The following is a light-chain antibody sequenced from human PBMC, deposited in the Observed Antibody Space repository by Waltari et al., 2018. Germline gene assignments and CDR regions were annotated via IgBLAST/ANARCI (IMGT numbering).Light chain of an antibody. CDR1: QSLRIY. J-gene: IGKJ1*01. V-gene: IGKV3-20*01. CDR2: HAF. CDR3: QHYESLAVT. Sequence: DIVLTQSPGTLSLSPGERATLSCRASQSLRIYLAWYQQKPGQAPSLLICHAFTRATGIPDRVSGSGSGTDCSLTSSRLEPEDFAVYYCQHYESLAVTFGQGTKVEIK.